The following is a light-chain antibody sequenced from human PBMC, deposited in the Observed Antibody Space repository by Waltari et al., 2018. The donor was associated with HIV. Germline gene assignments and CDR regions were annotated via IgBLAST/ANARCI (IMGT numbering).Light chain of an antibody. J-gene: IGKJ3*01. CDR3: QQSNNLPLP. V-gene: IGKV1-12*01. Sequence: DIQMTQSPSLVSASLGDRVTITCRASQNIRSSLGWYQKRPGRAPKLLISSASVLQSGVPSRFRCRGSGTVFTLSISGLQPDDFATYYCQQSNNLPLPFGPGTTVD. CDR1: QNIRSS. CDR2: SAS.